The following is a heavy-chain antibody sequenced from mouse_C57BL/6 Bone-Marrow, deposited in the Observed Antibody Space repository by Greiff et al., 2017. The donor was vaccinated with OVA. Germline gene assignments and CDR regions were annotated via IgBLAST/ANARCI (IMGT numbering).Heavy chain of an antibody. CDR1: GYTFTSYW. D-gene: IGHD1-1*01. CDR2: IDPSDSYT. V-gene: IGHV1-50*01. CDR3: ARDYYGSRKVFDY. Sequence: LQPGAELVKPGASVKLSCKASGYTFTSYWMQWVKQRPGQGLEWIGEIDPSDSYTNYNQKFKGKATLTVDTSSSTAYMQLSSLTSEDSAVYYGARDYYGSRKVFDYWGQGTTLTVSS. J-gene: IGHJ2*01.